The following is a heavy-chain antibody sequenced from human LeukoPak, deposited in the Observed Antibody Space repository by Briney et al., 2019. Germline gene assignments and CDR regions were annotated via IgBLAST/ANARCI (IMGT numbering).Heavy chain of an antibody. J-gene: IGHJ4*02. D-gene: IGHD4-17*01. CDR1: GGSISSGGYY. Sequence: SQTLSLTCTVSGGSISSGGYYWSWIRQHPGKGLEWIGYIYYSGSTYYNPSLKSRVTISVDTSKNQFSLKLSSVTAADTAVYYCARGDGDYGSFDYWGQGTLVTVSS. CDR3: ARGDGDYGSFDY. V-gene: IGHV4-30-4*08. CDR2: IYYSGST.